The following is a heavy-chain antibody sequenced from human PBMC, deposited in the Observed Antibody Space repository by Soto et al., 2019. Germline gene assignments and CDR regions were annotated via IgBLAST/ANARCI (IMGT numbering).Heavy chain of an antibody. CDR1: GFTFSTNW. V-gene: IGHV3-74*01. J-gene: IGHJ4*02. CDR3: ARDIGGVGSH. Sequence: EVQLVESGGGLVQPGGSLRLSCAASGFTFSTNWMHWVRQVAGKGLIWVSRINEDGRITDYADSAKGRFTISRDNAKNTLYLQMNSLRADDTAVYSSARDIGGVGSHWGQGTLVTVAS. D-gene: IGHD3-10*01. CDR2: INEDGRIT.